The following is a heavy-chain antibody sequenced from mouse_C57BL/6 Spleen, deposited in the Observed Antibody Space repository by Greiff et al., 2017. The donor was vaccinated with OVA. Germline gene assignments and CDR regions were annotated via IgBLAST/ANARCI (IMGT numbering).Heavy chain of an antibody. V-gene: IGHV5-9-1*02. Sequence: DVMLVESGEGLVKPGGSLKLSCAASGFTFSSYAMSWVRQTPEKRLEWVAYISSGGDYIYYADTVKGRFTISRDNARNTLYLQMSSLKSEDTAMYYCTREITTVSYYAMDYWGQGTSVTVSS. CDR1: GFTFSSYA. CDR2: ISSGGDYI. D-gene: IGHD1-1*01. J-gene: IGHJ4*01. CDR3: TREITTVSYYAMDY.